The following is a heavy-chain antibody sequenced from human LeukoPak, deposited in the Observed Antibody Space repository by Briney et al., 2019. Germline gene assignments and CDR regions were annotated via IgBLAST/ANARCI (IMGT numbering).Heavy chain of an antibody. J-gene: IGHJ4*02. CDR2: MNPNSGNT. CDR3: ARGPWYYDSSGYYYFDY. CDR1: GYTFTSYD. D-gene: IGHD3-22*01. V-gene: IGHV1-8*01. Sequence: ASVKVSSKASGYTFTSYDINWVRQATGQGLEWMGWMNPNSGNTGYAQKFQGRVTMTRNTSISTAYMELSSLRSEDTAVYYCARGPWYYDSSGYYYFDYWGQGTLVTVSS.